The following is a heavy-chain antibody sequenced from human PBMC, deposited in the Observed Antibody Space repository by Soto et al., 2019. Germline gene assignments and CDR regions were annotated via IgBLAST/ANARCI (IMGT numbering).Heavy chain of an antibody. CDR1: GCTFISYS. CDR3: ARDNPPVTTSYGMDV. CDR2: ISSSSSYI. D-gene: IGHD4-4*01. J-gene: IGHJ6*02. Sequence: VTLRLSWAASGCTFISYSMNWVRQAPGKGLEWVSSISSSSSYIYYADSVKGRFTISRDNAKNSLYLQMNSLRAEDTAVYYCARDNPPVTTSYGMDVWGQGTTVTVSS. V-gene: IGHV3-21*01.